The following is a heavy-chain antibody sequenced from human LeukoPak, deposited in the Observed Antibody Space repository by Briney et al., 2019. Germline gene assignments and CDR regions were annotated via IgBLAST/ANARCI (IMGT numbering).Heavy chain of an antibody. V-gene: IGHV1-69*06. CDR2: IIPIFGTA. D-gene: IGHD5-18*01. CDR3: ARGSSYGFSMGY. CDR1: GGTFSSYA. Sequence: ASVKVSCKASGGTFSSYAISWVRQAPGQGLEWMGGIIPIFGTANYAQKFQGRVTITADKSTSTAYMELRSLRSDDTAVYYCARGSSYGFSMGYWGQGTLVTVSS. J-gene: IGHJ4*02.